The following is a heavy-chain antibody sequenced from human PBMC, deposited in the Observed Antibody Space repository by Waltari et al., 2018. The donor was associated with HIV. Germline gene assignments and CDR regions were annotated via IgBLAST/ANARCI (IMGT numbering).Heavy chain of an antibody. J-gene: IGHJ6*02. D-gene: IGHD3-16*01. Sequence: QVQLQESGPGLVKPSETLSLICSVSGGDMNRYNWNWIRQPPGKGLEWIGYISYSGTTKYNPSLKSRVTISADTSKRQFSLGLTSVTAGDTGVYYCARDEGGVGPGGYYYYYGLDVWGQGTTVTVSS. V-gene: IGHV4-59*01. CDR2: ISYSGTT. CDR3: ARDEGGVGPGGYYYYYGLDV. CDR1: GGDMNRYN.